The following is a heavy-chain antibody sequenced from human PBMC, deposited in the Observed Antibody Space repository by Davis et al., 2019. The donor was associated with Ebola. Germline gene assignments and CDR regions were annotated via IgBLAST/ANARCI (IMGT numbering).Heavy chain of an antibody. Sequence: AASVKVSCKASGYTFTSYGISWVRQAPGRGVEWMGWISVDNGNTNYAQKLQGRVTMTTDTSASTAYMELRSLRSDDTAVYYCARDLDIVVLVAAIRFDYWGQGTLVTVSS. CDR2: ISVDNGNT. V-gene: IGHV1-18*04. CDR3: ARDLDIVVLVAAIRFDY. D-gene: IGHD2-15*01. CDR1: GYTFTSYG. J-gene: IGHJ4*02.